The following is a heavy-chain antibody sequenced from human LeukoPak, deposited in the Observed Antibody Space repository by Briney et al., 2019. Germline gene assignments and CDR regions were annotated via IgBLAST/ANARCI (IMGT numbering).Heavy chain of an antibody. CDR1: GGSISSSNW. D-gene: IGHD3-16*02. Sequence: PSETLSLTCAVSGGSISSSNWWSWVRQPPGKGLEWIGEIYHSGSTNCNPSLKSRVTISVDKSKNQFSLKLSSVTAADTAVYYRARGFGGVIVHYYYMDVWGKGTTVTVSS. CDR3: ARGFGGVIVHYYYMDV. CDR2: IYHSGST. J-gene: IGHJ6*03. V-gene: IGHV4-4*02.